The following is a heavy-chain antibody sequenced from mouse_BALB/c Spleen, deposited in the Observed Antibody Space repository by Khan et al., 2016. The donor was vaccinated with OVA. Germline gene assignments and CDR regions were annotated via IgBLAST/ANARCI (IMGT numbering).Heavy chain of an antibody. CDR1: GYTFTTYW. J-gene: IGHJ3*01. V-gene: IGHV1-7*01. D-gene: IGHD2-12*01. CDR3: TRRGLYCIFAY. Sequence: QVQLKQSGAELAQPGASVKISCQTSGYTFTTYWMHWVKQRPGQGLEWIGYINPSTGYTEYNQRFKDKATLTTDKSSSTAYIQLSRLASEDSAVYYCTRRGLYCIFAYWGQGTLVTVSA. CDR2: INPSTGYT.